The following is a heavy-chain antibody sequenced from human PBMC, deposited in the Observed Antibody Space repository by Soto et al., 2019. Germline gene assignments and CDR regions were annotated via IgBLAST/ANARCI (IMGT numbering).Heavy chain of an antibody. D-gene: IGHD3-10*01. V-gene: IGHV3-7*05. Sequence: EVQLVESGGGLAQPGGSLRLSCAASGFTFSDNWMSWVRQAPGKGLECVANIKTDGSEKYYVDPVKGRFTISRDNAKNSLYLQMNSLRAEDTAVYYCATSMGRGGNDYWGQGTLVAVSS. J-gene: IGHJ4*02. CDR3: ATSMGRGGNDY. CDR1: GFTFSDNW. CDR2: IKTDGSEK.